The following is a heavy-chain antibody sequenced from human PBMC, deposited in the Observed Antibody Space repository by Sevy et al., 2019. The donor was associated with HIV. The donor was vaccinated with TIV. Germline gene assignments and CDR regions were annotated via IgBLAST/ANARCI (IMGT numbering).Heavy chain of an antibody. J-gene: IGHJ6*02. D-gene: IGHD2-15*01. Sequence: SETLSLTCAVSGGSISSGGYSWSWIRQPPGKGLEWIGYIYHSGSTYYNPSLKSRVTISVDRSKNQFSLKLGSVTAADTAVYYCAREGSYCSGGSCSYYGMDVWGQGTTVTVSS. V-gene: IGHV4-30-2*01. CDR1: GGSISSGGYS. CDR3: AREGSYCSGGSCSYYGMDV. CDR2: IYHSGST.